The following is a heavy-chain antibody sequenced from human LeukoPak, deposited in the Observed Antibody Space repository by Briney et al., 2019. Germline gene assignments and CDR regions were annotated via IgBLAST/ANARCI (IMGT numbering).Heavy chain of an antibody. Sequence: SQTLSLTCTVSGGSISSHYWSWIRQPPGKGLEWIGYIYYSGSTNYNPSLTRRVTISVDTSTNQFSLKLSSVTAADTAVYYCARLGYDSSGYYYVGLVDYWGQGTLVTVSS. V-gene: IGHV4-59*11. CDR3: ARLGYDSSGYYYVGLVDY. CDR2: IYYSGST. CDR1: GGSISSHY. J-gene: IGHJ4*02. D-gene: IGHD3-22*01.